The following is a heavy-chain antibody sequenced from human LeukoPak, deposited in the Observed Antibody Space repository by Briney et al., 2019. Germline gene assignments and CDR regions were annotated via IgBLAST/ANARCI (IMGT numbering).Heavy chain of an antibody. J-gene: IGHJ6*03. CDR1: GYALSELS. D-gene: IGHD4-11*01. Sequence: ASVKVSCKVYGYALSELSIHWVRQARGEGLEWMGGFDPEEDKTVYAQRFQGRVTMTEDTKTDTAYMELNDLRLEDTAVYFCTAVRGDYSDHYYRYMDVWGKGTSVTVSS. CDR2: FDPEEDKT. CDR3: TAVRGDYSDHYYRYMDV. V-gene: IGHV1-24*01.